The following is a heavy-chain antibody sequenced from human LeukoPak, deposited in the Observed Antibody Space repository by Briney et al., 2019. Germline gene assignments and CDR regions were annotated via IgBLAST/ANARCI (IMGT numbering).Heavy chain of an antibody. Sequence: PGRTLGLSCAASGLTFSRIAMSWVPQAPGQRLEWVSGITVSGGNTYYAAPVKGRFTISRDNSKNTLYLQMNSLRAEDTAVYYCAKVLKYQLTFFDYWGQGTVVTVSS. CDR2: ITVSGGNT. J-gene: IGHJ4*02. CDR3: AKVLKYQLTFFDY. D-gene: IGHD2-2*01. CDR1: GLTFSRIA. V-gene: IGHV3-23*01.